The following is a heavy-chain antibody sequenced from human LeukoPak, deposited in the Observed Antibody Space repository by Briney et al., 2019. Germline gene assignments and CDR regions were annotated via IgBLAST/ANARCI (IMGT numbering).Heavy chain of an antibody. CDR3: AKGPEKGVFDI. CDR1: GFNFSLYS. CDR2: ISSGSDTL. V-gene: IGHV3-48*01. J-gene: IGHJ3*02. D-gene: IGHD2-8*01. Sequence: PGGSLRLSCAASGFNFSLYSMNWVRQAPGKGLEWISYISSGSDTLYYAEAVKGRFTVSRDNAKNSLYLQMNSLRAEDTAVYYCAKGPEKGVFDIWGQGTMVTVSS.